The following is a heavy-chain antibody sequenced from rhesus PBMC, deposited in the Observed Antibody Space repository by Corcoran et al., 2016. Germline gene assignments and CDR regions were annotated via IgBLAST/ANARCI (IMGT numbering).Heavy chain of an antibody. CDR1: GFTFSSYG. J-gene: IGHJ4*01. CDR3: TPPLITGTLRASDY. CDR2: ISNGGGST. D-gene: IGHD1-26*01. Sequence: EVQLVESGGGLVQPGGSLRLSCAASGFTFSSYGMRWVRQAPGKGLEWVSYISNGGGSTYNADSVKGRFNITRDNSKNKLSLQMNSLKTEDTAVYYCTPPLITGTLRASDYWGQGVLVTVSS. V-gene: IGHV3S5*01.